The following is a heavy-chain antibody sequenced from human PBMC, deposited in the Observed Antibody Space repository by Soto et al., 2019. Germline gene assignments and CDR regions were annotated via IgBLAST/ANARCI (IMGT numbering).Heavy chain of an antibody. CDR3: ARNGYYYDSSGYYPLDY. V-gene: IGHV3-48*03. D-gene: IGHD3-22*01. J-gene: IGHJ4*02. CDR1: GFTFSSYE. CDR2: ISSSGSTI. Sequence: AGSLRLSGAASGFTFSSYEMNWVRQAAGKGLEWVSYISSSGSTIYYADSVKGRFTISRDNAQNSLYLQMNSLRAEDTAVYYCARNGYYYDSSGYYPLDYWGQGTLVTVSS.